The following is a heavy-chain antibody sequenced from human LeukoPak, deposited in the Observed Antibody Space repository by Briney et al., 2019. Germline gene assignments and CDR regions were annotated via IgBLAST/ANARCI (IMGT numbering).Heavy chain of an antibody. J-gene: IGHJ4*02. V-gene: IGHV3-30*18. Sequence: GGSLRLSCAASGFTFSSYGMHWVRQAPGKGLEWMAVISYDESNKYYADSVKGRFTISRDNSKNTLYLQMNSLRAEDTAVYYCAKDEVSCGSCYLSWGQGTLVTVSS. CDR2: ISYDESNK. D-gene: IGHD2-15*01. CDR1: GFTFSSYG. CDR3: AKDEVSCGSCYLS.